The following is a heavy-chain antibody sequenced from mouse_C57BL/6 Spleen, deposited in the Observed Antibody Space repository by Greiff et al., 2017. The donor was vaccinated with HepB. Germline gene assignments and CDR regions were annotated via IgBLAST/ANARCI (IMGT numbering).Heavy chain of an antibody. V-gene: IGHV1-47*01. J-gene: IGHJ1*03. CDR2: FHPYNDDT. CDR3: ARGRTGYWYFDV. D-gene: IGHD4-1*01. Sequence: QVQLKESGAELVKPGASVKMSCKASGYTFTTYPIEWMKQNHGKSLEWIGNFHPYNDDTKYNEKFKGKATLTVEKSSSTVYLELSRLTSDDSAVYYCARGRTGYWYFDVWGTGTTVTVSS. CDR1: GYTFTTYP.